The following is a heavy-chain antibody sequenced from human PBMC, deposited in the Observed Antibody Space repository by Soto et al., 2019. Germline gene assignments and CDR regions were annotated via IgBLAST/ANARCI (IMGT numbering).Heavy chain of an antibody. CDR1: GFTFSIYA. V-gene: IGHV3-23*01. D-gene: IGHD5-12*01. CDR3: AKDPRSSGYDYYYYYYMDV. CDR2: ISGSGGST. Sequence: SGFTFSIYAMSWVRQAPGKGLDWVSAISGSGGSTYYADSVKGRFTISRDNSKNTLYLQMNSLRAEDTAVYYCAKDPRSSGYDYYYYYYMDVWGKGTTVIVS. J-gene: IGHJ6*03.